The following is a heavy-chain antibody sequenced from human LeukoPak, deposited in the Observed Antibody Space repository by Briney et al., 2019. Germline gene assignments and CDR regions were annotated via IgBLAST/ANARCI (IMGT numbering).Heavy chain of an antibody. V-gene: IGHV4-39*01. CDR2: IYYSGST. Sequence: PSETLSLTCTVSGGSISSSSYYWGWIRQPPGKGLEWIGSIYYSGSTYYNPSLKSRVTISVDTSKNQFSLKLSSVTAADTAVYYCARHLPQSYSSGWYGAYYWGQGTLVTVSS. J-gene: IGHJ4*02. CDR3: ARHLPQSYSSGWYGAYY. D-gene: IGHD6-19*01. CDR1: GGSISSSSYY.